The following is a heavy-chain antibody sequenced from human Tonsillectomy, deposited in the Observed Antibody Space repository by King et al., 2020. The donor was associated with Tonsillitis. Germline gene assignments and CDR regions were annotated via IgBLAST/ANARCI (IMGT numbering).Heavy chain of an antibody. CDR1: GYSFPKYW. D-gene: IGHD3-22*01. J-gene: IGHJ3*02. CDR3: ARRRNSGSYYRLPWYAFVI. V-gene: IGHV5-51*01. Sequence: VQLVESGAEVKKPGESLKISCKSSGYSFPKYWIGWVRQMPGKGLEWMGIIYPGDSDTRYSPSFQGQVTISADKSISTAYLQWSSLKASDTAMYYCARRRNSGSYYRLPWYAFVIWGQGTMVTVSS. CDR2: IYPGDSDT.